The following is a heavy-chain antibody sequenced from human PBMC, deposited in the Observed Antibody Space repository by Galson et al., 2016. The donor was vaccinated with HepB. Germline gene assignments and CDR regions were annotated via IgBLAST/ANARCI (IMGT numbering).Heavy chain of an antibody. CDR1: GFTFSNYG. D-gene: IGHD1-1*01. Sequence: SLRLSCAASGFTFSNYGMHWVRQAPGKGLEWVAVIWYDGNNKYYADSVKGRFTISRDNSKNTVYLQMNSLRAEDTAVYYCARDFKLDNFDYWGQGTLVTVSS. J-gene: IGHJ4*02. V-gene: IGHV3-33*01. CDR3: ARDFKLDNFDY. CDR2: IWYDGNNK.